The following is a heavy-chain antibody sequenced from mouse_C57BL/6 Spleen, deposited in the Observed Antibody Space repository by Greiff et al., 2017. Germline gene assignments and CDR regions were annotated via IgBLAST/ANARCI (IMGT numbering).Heavy chain of an antibody. CDR1: GYTFTSYG. J-gene: IGHJ1*03. CDR3: ARGFTTEPYWYFDV. D-gene: IGHD1-1*01. Sequence: SGAELARPGASVKLSCKASGYTFTSYGISWVKQRTGQGLEWIGEIYPRSGNTYYNEKFKGKATLTADKSSSTAYMELRSLTSEDSAVYFCARGFTTEPYWYFDVWGTGTTVTVSS. V-gene: IGHV1-81*01. CDR2: IYPRSGNT.